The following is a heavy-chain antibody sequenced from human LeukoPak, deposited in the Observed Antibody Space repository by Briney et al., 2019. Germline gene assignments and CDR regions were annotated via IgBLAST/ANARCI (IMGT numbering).Heavy chain of an antibody. J-gene: IGHJ6*03. CDR3: AKHSSSSFYYYYYMDV. Sequence: GGSLRLSCAAPGFTFSSHAMNWGRQAPGKGREWVSAISASGGSTYYADSVKGRFTISRDNSKNTLYLQMNSLRAEDTAVYYCAKHSSSSFYYYYYMDVWGQGTLVTVSS. D-gene: IGHD6-6*01. V-gene: IGHV3-23*01. CDR1: GFTFSSHA. CDR2: ISASGGST.